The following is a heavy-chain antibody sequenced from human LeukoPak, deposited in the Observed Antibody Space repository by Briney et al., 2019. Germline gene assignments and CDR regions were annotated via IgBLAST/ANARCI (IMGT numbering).Heavy chain of an antibody. CDR3: ARYSSSWYAIDY. V-gene: IGHV4-4*02. D-gene: IGHD6-13*01. J-gene: IGHJ4*02. CDR1: GGSISSSNW. CDR2: IYHSGST. Sequence: PSETLSLTCAVSGGSISSSNWWSWVRQPPGKGLEWIGEIYHSGSTNYNPSLKSRVTISVDTSKNQFSLKLSSVTAADTAVYYCARYSSSWYAIDYWGQGTLVTVSS.